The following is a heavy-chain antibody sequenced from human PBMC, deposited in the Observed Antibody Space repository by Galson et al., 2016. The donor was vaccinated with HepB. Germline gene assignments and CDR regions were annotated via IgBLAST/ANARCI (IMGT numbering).Heavy chain of an antibody. J-gene: IGHJ4*02. CDR2: ISADGSDK. CDR1: GFTLSSYA. V-gene: IGHV3-30-3*01. CDR3: ARGLGHLDH. Sequence: SLRLSCAASGFTLSSYAIHWVRQAPGKGLEWVAVISADGSDKYYADSVEGRFTISRDNSKDTLYMQMDSLKPEDTAVYYCARGLGHLDHWGQGTLVTVSS. D-gene: IGHD3-16*01.